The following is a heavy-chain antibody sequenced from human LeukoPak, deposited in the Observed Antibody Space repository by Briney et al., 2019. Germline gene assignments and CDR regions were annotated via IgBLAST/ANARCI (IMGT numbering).Heavy chain of an antibody. J-gene: IGHJ4*02. V-gene: IGHV3-53*01. Sequence: GGSLRLSCAASGFTFSSNYMTWVRQAPGKGLEWVSVIYSGGSTYYSDSVKCRFTISRDNCKNTLFLQINSLRAEDTAVYYCARNFALDYWGQGTLVTVSS. CDR1: GFTFSSNY. CDR3: ARNFALDY. CDR2: IYSGGST.